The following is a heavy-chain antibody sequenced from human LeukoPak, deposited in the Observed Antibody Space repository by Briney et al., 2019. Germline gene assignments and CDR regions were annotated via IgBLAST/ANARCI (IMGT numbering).Heavy chain of an antibody. V-gene: IGHV1-69*05. CDR3: AREVGYCSSTSCPFDY. Sequence: SVKVSCKASGGTFSSYAISWVRQAPGQGLEWMGGIIPIFGTANYAQQFQGRVTITTDESTSTAYMELSSLRSEDTALYYCAREVGYCSSTSCPFDYWGQGTLVTVSS. D-gene: IGHD2-2*03. CDR1: GGTFSSYA. CDR2: IIPIFGTA. J-gene: IGHJ4*02.